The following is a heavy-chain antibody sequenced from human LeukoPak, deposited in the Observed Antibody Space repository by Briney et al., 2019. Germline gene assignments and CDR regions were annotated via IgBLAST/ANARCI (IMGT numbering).Heavy chain of an antibody. D-gene: IGHD3-10*01. CDR1: GYTFTGYY. V-gene: IGHV1-2*02. CDR3: ARDAHYYGSGSIPY. CDR2: INPNSGGT. J-gene: IGHJ4*02. Sequence: ASVKVSCKASGYTFTGYYMHWVRQAPGQGLEWMGWINPNSGGTNYAQKFQGRVTMTRDTSISTAYMELSRLRSDDTAVYYCARDAHYYGSGSIPYWGQGTLVTVSS.